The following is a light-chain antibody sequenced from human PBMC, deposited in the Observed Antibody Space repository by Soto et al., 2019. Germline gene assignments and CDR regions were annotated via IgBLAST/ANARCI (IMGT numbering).Light chain of an antibody. CDR2: DVN. CDR1: SSDVGGYNY. Sequence: QSALTQPASVSGSPGQSITISCTGTSSDVGGYNYVSWYQQHPGKAPNLMIYDVNNRASGVSNRVPGSKSGNTASLTISGLQAEDEGDYSGSSYTSSITLVFGGGTKLTVL. V-gene: IGLV2-14*01. CDR3: SSYTSSITLV. J-gene: IGLJ2*01.